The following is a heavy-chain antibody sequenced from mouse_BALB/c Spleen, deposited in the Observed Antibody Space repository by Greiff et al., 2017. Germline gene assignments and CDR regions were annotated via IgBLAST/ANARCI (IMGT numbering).Heavy chain of an antibody. CDR1: GYTFTSYY. Sequence: QVQLQQSGPELVKPGASVRISCKASGYTFTSYYIHWVKQRPGQGLEWIGWIYPGNVNTKYNEKFKGKATLTADKSSSTAYMQLSSLTSEDSAVYFCARGDYDVSWFAYWGQGTLVTVSA. V-gene: IGHV1S56*01. CDR2: IYPGNVNT. D-gene: IGHD2-4*01. CDR3: ARGDYDVSWFAY. J-gene: IGHJ3*01.